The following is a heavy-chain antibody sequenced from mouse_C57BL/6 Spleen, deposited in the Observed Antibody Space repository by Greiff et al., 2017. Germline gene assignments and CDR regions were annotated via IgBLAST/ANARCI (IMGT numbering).Heavy chain of an antibody. D-gene: IGHD2-10*02. CDR3: ARGGYGNFDY. J-gene: IGHJ2*01. CDR2: ISYDGSN. Sequence: EVKLEESGPGLVKPSQSLSLTCSVTGYSITSGYYWNWIRQFPGNKLEWMGYISYDGSNNYNPSLKNRISITRDTSKNQFFLKLNSVTTEDTATYYCARGGYGNFDYWGQGTTLTVSS. V-gene: IGHV3-6*01. CDR1: GYSITSGYY.